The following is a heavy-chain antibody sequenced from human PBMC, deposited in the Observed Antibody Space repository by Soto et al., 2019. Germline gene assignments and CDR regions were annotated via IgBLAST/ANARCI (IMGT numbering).Heavy chain of an antibody. J-gene: IGHJ3*02. V-gene: IGHV4-39*01. CDR1: GGSISSSSYY. Sequence: PSETLSLTCTVSGGSISSSSYYWGWIRQPPGKGLEWIGSIYYSGSTYYNPSLKSRVTISVDTSKNQFSLKLSSVTAADAAVYYCARHDRTGENDAFDIWGQGTMVTVSS. CDR2: IYYSGST. D-gene: IGHD3-10*01. CDR3: ARHDRTGENDAFDI.